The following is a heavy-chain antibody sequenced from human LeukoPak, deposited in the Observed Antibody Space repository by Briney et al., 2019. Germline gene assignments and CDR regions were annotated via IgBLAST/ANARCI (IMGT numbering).Heavy chain of an antibody. D-gene: IGHD3-22*01. CDR2: ISYDGSNK. CDR3: AGGYYYDSSGDY. CDR1: GFTFSTYG. Sequence: HPGGSLRLSCAASGFTFSTYGMHWVRQAPGKGLEWVAVISYDGSNKYYADSVKGRFTISRDNAKNSLYLQMNSLRAEDTAVYYCAGGYYYDSSGDYWGQGTLVTVSS. J-gene: IGHJ4*02. V-gene: IGHV3-30*03.